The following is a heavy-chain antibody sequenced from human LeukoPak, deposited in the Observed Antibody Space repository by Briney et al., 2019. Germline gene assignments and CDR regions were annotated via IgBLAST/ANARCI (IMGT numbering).Heavy chain of an antibody. D-gene: IGHD3-10*01. J-gene: IGHJ6*04. CDR2: VKNKANSYTT. CDR3: VRDAGDYYYGLDV. CDR1: GFTFSDHY. Sequence: GGSLRLSCATSGFTFSDHYMDWVRQAPGKGLEWVGRVKNKANSYTTKYAASVRGRVIISRDESKKSLYLQMDSLRTEDSAVYYCVRDAGDYYYGLDVWGKGTTVTVSS. V-gene: IGHV3-72*01.